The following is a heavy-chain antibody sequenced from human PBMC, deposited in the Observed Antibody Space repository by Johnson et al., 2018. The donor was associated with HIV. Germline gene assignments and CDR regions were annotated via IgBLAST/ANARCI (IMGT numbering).Heavy chain of an antibody. Sequence: QVQLVESGGGVVQPGRSLRLSCTASGFTFKNYAMHWVRQAPGKGLEWVALISYDGSNKYYADSVKGRFTISRDNSKKTLYLQVNSLRGEGTAMYCCAKGRMGAIWGYNVWGQGTMVTVSS. V-gene: IGHV3-30*18. D-gene: IGHD5-24*01. CDR1: GFTFKNYA. J-gene: IGHJ3*01. CDR3: AKGRMGAIWGYNV. CDR2: ISYDGSNK.